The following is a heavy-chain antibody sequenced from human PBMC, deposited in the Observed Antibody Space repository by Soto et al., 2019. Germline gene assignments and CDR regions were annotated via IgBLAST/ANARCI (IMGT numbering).Heavy chain of an antibody. CDR3: THCRGESCHGGYFGMDV. D-gene: IGHD2-15*01. V-gene: IGHV3-74*01. CDR1: GFTFRGYW. Sequence: ASVKVSCGGSGFTFRGYWMHWVRQSPGKGLVWVSRISSDGTTTAYADSVKGRFTISRDNSKNTLFLQMTSLRADDTAVYYCTHCRGESCHGGYFGMDVWGQGTTVTVSS. CDR2: ISSDGTTT. J-gene: IGHJ6*02.